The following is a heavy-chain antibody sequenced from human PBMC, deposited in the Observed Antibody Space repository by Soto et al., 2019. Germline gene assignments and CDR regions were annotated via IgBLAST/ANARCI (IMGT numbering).Heavy chain of an antibody. D-gene: IGHD3-10*01. CDR3: ARGLWFGEQANYYYYYGMDV. Sequence: GASVKVSCKASGGTFSSYAISWVRQAPGQGLEWMGGIIPIFGTANYAQKFQGRVTITADESTSTAYMELSSLRSEDTAVYYCARGLWFGEQANYYYYYGMDVWGQGTTVTVSS. V-gene: IGHV1-69*13. CDR2: IIPIFGTA. J-gene: IGHJ6*02. CDR1: GGTFSSYA.